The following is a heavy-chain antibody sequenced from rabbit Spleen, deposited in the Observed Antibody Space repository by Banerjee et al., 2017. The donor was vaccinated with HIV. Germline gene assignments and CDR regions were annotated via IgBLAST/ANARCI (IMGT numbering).Heavy chain of an antibody. V-gene: IGHV1S40*01. CDR2: IDSGSSGFT. CDR1: GFSLGNNYY. CDR3: ARDSGSSFSSYGMDL. Sequence: QSLQESGGGLVKPGGTLTLTCKASGFSLGNNYYMCWVRQAPGKGLEWIACIDSGSSGFTYFASWAKGRFTISKTSSTTVTLQMTSLTAADTATYFCARDSGSSFSSYGMDLWGPGTLVTVS. D-gene: IGHD8-1*01. J-gene: IGHJ6*01.